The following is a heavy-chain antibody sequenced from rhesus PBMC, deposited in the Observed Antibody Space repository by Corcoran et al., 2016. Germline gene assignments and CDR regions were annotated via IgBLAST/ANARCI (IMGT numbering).Heavy chain of an antibody. Sequence: QVQLQESGPGLVKPSETLSLTCAVSGGSISRNCWSWRRQTPGKGREGVGRIAGSGGSTDHNPSRKRRSTISTDTSKNQSARKLSSVTASDTAVYYCARYCTGSGCPYGFDSWGQGVVVTVSS. CDR2: IAGSGGST. V-gene: IGHV4-173*01. J-gene: IGHJ6*01. CDR1: GGSISRNC. D-gene: IGHD2-21*01. CDR3: ARYCTGSGCPYGFDS.